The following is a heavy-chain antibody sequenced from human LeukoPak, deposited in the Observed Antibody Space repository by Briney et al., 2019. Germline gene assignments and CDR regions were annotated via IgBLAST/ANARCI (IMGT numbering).Heavy chain of an antibody. J-gene: IGHJ4*02. V-gene: IGHV4-59*06. D-gene: IGHD3-22*01. CDR2: IYYSGST. CDR3: ARTEYDSSGYYGILDY. CDR1: GGSISSYY. Sequence: SETLSLTCTVSGGSISSYYWSWIRQPPGKGLEWIGYIYYSGSTYYNPSLKSRVTTSVDTSKNQFSLKLSSVTAADTAVYYCARTEYDSSGYYGILDYWGQGTLVTVSS.